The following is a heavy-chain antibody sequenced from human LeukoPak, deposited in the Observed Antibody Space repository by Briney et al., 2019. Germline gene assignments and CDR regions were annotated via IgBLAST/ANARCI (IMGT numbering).Heavy chain of an antibody. V-gene: IGHV1-69*05. Sequence: ASVKVSCKASGGTFSSYAISWVRQAPGQGLEWMGRIIPIFGTANYAQKFQGRVTITTDGSTSTAYMELSSLRSEDTAVYYCARDGCSSTGTRSGGSCFDLYWGQGTLVTVSS. CDR3: ARDGCSSTGTRSGGSCFDLY. J-gene: IGHJ4*02. D-gene: IGHD2-15*01. CDR1: GGTFSSYA. CDR2: IIPIFGTA.